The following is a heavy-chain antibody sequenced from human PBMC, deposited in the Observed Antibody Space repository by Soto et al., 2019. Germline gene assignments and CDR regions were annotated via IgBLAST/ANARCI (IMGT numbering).Heavy chain of an antibody. CDR1: GLTFSNNW. J-gene: IGHJ4*02. V-gene: IGHV3-15*01. D-gene: IGHD3-9*01. CDR2: IKTESDGGTI. Sequence: EVRLVESGGGLVKPGESLRLSCAASGLTFSNNWMSWVRQRPGKGLEWVGRIKTESDGGTIEYAAPVKGRFTISRDDSTNTLDLQMNGLKSEDTAVYYCTTLYFAWLDYWGQGILVTVSS. CDR3: TTLYFAWLDY.